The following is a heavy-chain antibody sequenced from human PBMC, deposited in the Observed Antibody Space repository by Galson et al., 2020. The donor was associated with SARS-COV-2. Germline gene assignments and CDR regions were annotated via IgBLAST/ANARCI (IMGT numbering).Heavy chain of an antibody. CDR3: ARVNRGLGYCTGGLCYDAFDI. CDR1: GFTFSRYW. Sequence: GGSLRLSCTASGFTFSRYWMHWVRQAPGKGLVWVSRINTDESSTSFADSVKGRFTISRDNAKNTLYLQMNSLRAEDTAVYYCARVNRGLGYCTGGLCYDAFDIWGQGTMVTVSS. D-gene: IGHD2-8*02. J-gene: IGHJ3*02. V-gene: IGHV3-74*01. CDR2: INTDESST.